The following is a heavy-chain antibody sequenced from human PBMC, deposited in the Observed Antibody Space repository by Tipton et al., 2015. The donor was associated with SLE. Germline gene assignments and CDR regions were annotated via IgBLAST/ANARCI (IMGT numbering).Heavy chain of an antibody. V-gene: IGHV4-39*01. J-gene: IGHJ4*02. CDR3: ARINYDFWSGYSAPNFDY. CDR2: IYYSGST. D-gene: IGHD3-3*01. Sequence: LRLSCTVSGGSISSSSYYWGWIRQPPGKGLEWIGSIYYSGSTYYNPSLKSRVTISVDTSKNQFSLKLSSVTAADTAVYYCARINYDFWSGYSAPNFDYWGQGTLVTVSS. CDR1: GGSISSSSYY.